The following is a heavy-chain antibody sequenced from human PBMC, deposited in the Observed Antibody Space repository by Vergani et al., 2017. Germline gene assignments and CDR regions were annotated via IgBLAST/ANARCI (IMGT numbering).Heavy chain of an antibody. V-gene: IGHV3-66*04. CDR2: IHKDDST. CDR1: GYTVCVDS. Sequence: VKLVQSGGGLVQPGGSLRLSCTGSGYTVCVDSLIWARQTPKMGLECILHIHKDDSTDFADSVKGRFTISRDNSRNTVFLQMNRLRVEDTAIYFCARHVWLDPLGQGALVTVSS. CDR3: ARHVWLDP. J-gene: IGHJ5*02.